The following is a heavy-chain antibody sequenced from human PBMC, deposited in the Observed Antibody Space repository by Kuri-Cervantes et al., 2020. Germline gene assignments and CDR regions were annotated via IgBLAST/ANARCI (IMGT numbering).Heavy chain of an antibody. V-gene: IGHV4-31*03. Sequence: SETLSLTCTVSGGSISSGGYYWSWIRQHPGKGLEWIGYIYYSGSTYYNPSLKSRVTISVDTSKNQFSLKLSSVTAADTAVYYCARGPVVYEFDPWGQGTLVTVSS. D-gene: IGHD2-8*01. CDR2: IYYSGST. CDR3: ARGPVVYEFDP. CDR1: GGSISSGGYY. J-gene: IGHJ5*02.